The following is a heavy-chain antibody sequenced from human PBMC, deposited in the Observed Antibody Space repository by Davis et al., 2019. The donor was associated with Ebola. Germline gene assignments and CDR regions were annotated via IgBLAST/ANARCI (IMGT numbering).Heavy chain of an antibody. V-gene: IGHV4-30-4*01. CDR1: GGSISSGDYY. CDR3: ARSVVRGVIFYFVS. J-gene: IGHJ4*02. CDR2: IYYRGGT. Sequence: SETLSLTCIASGGSISSGDYYWSWIRQPPGKGLEWIGYIYYRGGTYYNPSLKSRVIISVDTSKSQFPLKLSSVTAADTAVYFCARSVVRGVIFYFVSWGQGTLVTVSS. D-gene: IGHD3-10*01.